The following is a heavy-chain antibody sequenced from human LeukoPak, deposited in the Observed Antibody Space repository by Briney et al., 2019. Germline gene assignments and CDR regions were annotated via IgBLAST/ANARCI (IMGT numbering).Heavy chain of an antibody. CDR3: ASTPEWERLLFYY. Sequence: SETLSLTCTVSGYSISSGYYWGWIRQPPGKGLEWIGSIYHSGSTYYNPSLKSRVTISVDTSKNQFSLKLSSVTAADTAVYYCASTPEWERLLFYYWGQGTLVTVSS. D-gene: IGHD1-26*01. CDR2: IYHSGST. CDR1: GYSISSGYY. J-gene: IGHJ4*02. V-gene: IGHV4-38-2*02.